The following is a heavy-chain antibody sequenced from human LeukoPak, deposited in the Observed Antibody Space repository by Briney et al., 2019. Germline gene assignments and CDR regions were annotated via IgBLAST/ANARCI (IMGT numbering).Heavy chain of an antibody. D-gene: IGHD6-13*01. J-gene: IGHJ4*02. CDR3: AREVWDKSAAGTVY. CDR2: IIPIFGTT. Sequence: GASVKVSFTASGGTFSSYAFIWVRQAPGQGLEWMGGIIPIFGTTNYAQKFQGRVTITADESTSTVYMELNSLRSEDTAVYYCAREVWDKSAAGTVYWGQGTLVTVSS. V-gene: IGHV1-69*13. CDR1: GGTFSSYA.